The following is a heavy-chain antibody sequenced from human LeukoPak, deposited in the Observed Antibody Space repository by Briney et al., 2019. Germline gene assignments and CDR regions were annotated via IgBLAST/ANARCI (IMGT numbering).Heavy chain of an antibody. Sequence: SGGSLRLSCAASGFTFSSYSMTWVRQAPGKGLEWVSYISSSSSTIYYADSVKGRFTISRDNAKNSLYLQMSSLRAEDTAVYYCARDLSPWGQGTLVTVSS. CDR1: GFTFSSYS. CDR2: ISSSSSTI. CDR3: ARDLSP. J-gene: IGHJ5*02. V-gene: IGHV3-48*01.